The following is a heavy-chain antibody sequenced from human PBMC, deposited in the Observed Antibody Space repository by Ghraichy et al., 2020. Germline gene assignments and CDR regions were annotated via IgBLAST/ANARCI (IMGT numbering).Heavy chain of an antibody. Sequence: SETLSLTCHVSGVHIDRYYWTWIRRPPGKGLEWLGHIYYSGPTYNPSLKSRVTVSLDFSKSLFSLTLDSVTAADTAVYYCARGQTNRPTDAFDIWGQGTVVTV. J-gene: IGHJ3*02. CDR3: ARGQTNRPTDAFDI. D-gene: IGHD2-8*01. CDR1: GVHIDRYY. CDR2: IYYSGP. V-gene: IGHV4-59*01.